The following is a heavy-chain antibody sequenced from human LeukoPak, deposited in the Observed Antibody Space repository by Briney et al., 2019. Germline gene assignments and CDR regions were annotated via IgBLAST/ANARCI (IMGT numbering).Heavy chain of an antibody. D-gene: IGHD5-18*01. V-gene: IGHV1-8*02. CDR1: GYTFTSFG. CDR3: ARGPNLISRYSYGYLEGYYYMDV. J-gene: IGHJ6*03. Sequence: EASVKVSCRASGYTFTSFGINWVRQATGQGLEWMGWMNPNSGNTGYAQKFQGRVTMTRNTSISTAYMELSSLRSEDTAVYYCARGPNLISRYSYGYLEGYYYMDVWGKGTTVTISS. CDR2: MNPNSGNT.